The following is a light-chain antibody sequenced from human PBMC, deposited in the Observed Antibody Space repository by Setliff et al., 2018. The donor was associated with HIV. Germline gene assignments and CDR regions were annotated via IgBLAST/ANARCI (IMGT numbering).Light chain of an antibody. CDR1: SSDVGGYIY. CDR3: SSYTSSSTGPYV. J-gene: IGLJ1*01. V-gene: IGLV2-14*01. Sequence: QSALTQPASVSGSPGQSITISCTGTSSDVGGYIYVSWYQQHPGKAPKLMIYDASKRPSGVSNRFSGSKSGNTASLTISGLQAEDEADYYCSSYTSSSTGPYVFGTGTKSPS. CDR2: DAS.